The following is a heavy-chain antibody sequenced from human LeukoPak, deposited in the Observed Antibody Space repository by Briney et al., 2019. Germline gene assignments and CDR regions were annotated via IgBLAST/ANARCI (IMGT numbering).Heavy chain of an antibody. CDR3: ARDPRFRLNWNLDY. Sequence: SVKVSCKASGGTFSSYAISWVRQAPGQGLEWMGGIIPIFGTANYAQKFQGRVTITADKSTSTAYMELSSLRSEDTAVYYCARDPRFRLNWNLDYWGQGTLVTVSS. V-gene: IGHV1-69*06. D-gene: IGHD1-20*01. CDR2: IIPIFGTA. J-gene: IGHJ4*02. CDR1: GGTFSSYA.